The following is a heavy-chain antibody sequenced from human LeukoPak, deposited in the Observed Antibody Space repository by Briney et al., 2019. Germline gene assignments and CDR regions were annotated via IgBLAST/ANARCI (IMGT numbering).Heavy chain of an antibody. CDR1: GFTFSSYE. CDR3: ARDEGRWYYDFWSGYPNPDYYYYYMDV. CDR2: ISSSGSTI. Sequence: GGSLRLSCAASGFTFSSYEMNWVRQAPGKGLEWVSYISSSGSTIYYADSVKGRFTISRDNAKNSLYLQMNSLRAEDTAVYYCARDEGRWYYDFWSGYPNPDYYYYYMDVRGKGTTVTVSS. J-gene: IGHJ6*03. D-gene: IGHD3-3*01. V-gene: IGHV3-48*03.